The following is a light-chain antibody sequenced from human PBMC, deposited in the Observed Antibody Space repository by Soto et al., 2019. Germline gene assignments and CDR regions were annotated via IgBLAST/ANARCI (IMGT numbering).Light chain of an antibody. V-gene: IGKV3-15*01. CDR2: DVS. Sequence: EIVMTQSPATLSVSPGERATLSCRASQSVSSKLAWYQQKPGQAPRLLIYDVSTRATGIPARFSGSGSGTDFTITISRLEPEDFAVYYCQQFGGSPPSWTFGQGTKVEI. CDR1: QSVSSK. CDR3: QQFGGSPPSWT. J-gene: IGKJ1*01.